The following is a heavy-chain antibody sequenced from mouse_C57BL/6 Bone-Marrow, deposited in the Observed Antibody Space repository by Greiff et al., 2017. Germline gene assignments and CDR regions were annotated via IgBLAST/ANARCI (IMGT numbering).Heavy chain of an antibody. CDR1: GYTFTDYE. CDR2: IDPETGGT. D-gene: IGHD1-1*01. Sequence: VQLQQSGAELVRPGASVTLSCKASGYTFTDYEMHWVKQTPVHGLEWIGAIDPETGGTDYTQKFKGKAILTADKSSSTAYMERRSLTSEDAAVYYCTRVTTSSDWDFDVWGTGTTVTVAS. J-gene: IGHJ1*03. V-gene: IGHV1-15*01. CDR3: TRVTTSSDWDFDV.